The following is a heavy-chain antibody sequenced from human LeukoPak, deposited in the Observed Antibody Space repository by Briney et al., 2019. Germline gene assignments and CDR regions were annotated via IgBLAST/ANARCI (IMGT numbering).Heavy chain of an antibody. Sequence: SETLSLTCTVSGGSLSSNNYRWGWLRQPPGKGLEWIGSIYNSGTTSYNPSLKSRVTISVDRSKNQFSLKLSSVTAEDTAVYYCAKAPFGYSSGWYSLGFDYWGQGTLVTVSS. D-gene: IGHD6-19*01. CDR1: GGSLSSNNYR. CDR2: IYNSGTT. CDR3: AKAPFGYSSGWYSLGFDY. V-gene: IGHV4-39*07. J-gene: IGHJ4*02.